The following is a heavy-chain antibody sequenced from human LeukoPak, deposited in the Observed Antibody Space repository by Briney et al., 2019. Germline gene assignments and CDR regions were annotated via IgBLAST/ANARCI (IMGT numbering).Heavy chain of an antibody. CDR1: GGSISSGVYY. Sequence: SETLSLTCTVSGGSISSGVYYWSWIRQPPGKGLEWIGYVSHSGGTYYNPSLTGRVTISVDTSKNQFSLKLSSVTAADTAVYYCARRYSSGWYASSWFDPWGQGTLVTVSS. CDR2: VSHSGGT. CDR3: ARRYSSGWYASSWFDP. V-gene: IGHV4-30-2*01. J-gene: IGHJ5*02. D-gene: IGHD6-19*01.